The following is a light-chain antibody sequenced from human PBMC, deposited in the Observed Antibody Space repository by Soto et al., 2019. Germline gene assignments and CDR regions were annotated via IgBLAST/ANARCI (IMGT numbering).Light chain of an antibody. CDR1: SSNIGTNP. J-gene: IGLJ3*02. V-gene: IGLV1-40*01. Sequence: QSVLTQPPSASGTPGQRVTISCSGGSSNIGTNPVAWYQQLPGMAPKLLIYGNSNRPSGVPDRFSGSKSGTSASLAITGLQAEDEADYYCQSYDSSLSGSVFGGGTKVTVL. CDR2: GNS. CDR3: QSYDSSLSGSV.